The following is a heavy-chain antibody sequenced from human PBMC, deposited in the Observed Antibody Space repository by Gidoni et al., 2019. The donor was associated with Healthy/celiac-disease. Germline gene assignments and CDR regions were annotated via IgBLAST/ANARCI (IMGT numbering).Heavy chain of an antibody. CDR1: GGSFSGYY. D-gene: IGHD4-17*01. CDR2: INHSGST. CDR3: ARGYGDYDYYYYGMDV. V-gene: IGHV4-34*01. J-gene: IGHJ6*02. Sequence: QVQLQQWGAGLLKPSETLSLTCAVYGGSFSGYYWSWIRQPPGKGLEWIGEINHSGSTNYNPSLKSRVTISVDTSKNQFSLKLSSVTAADTAVYYCARGYGDYDYYYYGMDVWGQGTTVTVSS.